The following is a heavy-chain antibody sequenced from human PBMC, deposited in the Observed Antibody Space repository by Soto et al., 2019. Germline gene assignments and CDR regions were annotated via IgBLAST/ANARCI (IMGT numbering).Heavy chain of an antibody. V-gene: IGHV4-59*01. CDR3: TRDGDGRMTTNPYYYYGMDV. Sequence: PSETLSLTCTVSGGSISGYYWSWIRQPPGKGLEWIGNVYYSGGAKYNPSVKRRVSISVDTSKNQFSLNLSSVTAAGTAVYYCTRDGDGRMTTNPYYYYGMDVWGPGITVTVSS. CDR1: GGSISGYY. D-gene: IGHD2-21*02. CDR2: VYYSGGA. J-gene: IGHJ6*02.